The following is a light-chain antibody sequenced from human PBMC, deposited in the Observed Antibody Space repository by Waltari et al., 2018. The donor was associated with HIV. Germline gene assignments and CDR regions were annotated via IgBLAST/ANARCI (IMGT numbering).Light chain of an antibody. CDR2: GKN. J-gene: IGLJ2*01. CDR1: SLRNYY. Sequence: SSEVTQDPAVSVALGQTVRITCQGDSLRNYYPTWYQQKPGQAPVLVIYGKNNRPSGIPYRFSGSTSGNTASLTITGAQAEDEADYYCNSRDSSGNRLVVFGGGTKLTVL. V-gene: IGLV3-19*01. CDR3: NSRDSSGNRLVV.